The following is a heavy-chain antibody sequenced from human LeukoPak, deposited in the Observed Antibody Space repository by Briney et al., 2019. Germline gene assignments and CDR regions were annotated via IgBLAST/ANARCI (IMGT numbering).Heavy chain of an antibody. D-gene: IGHD6-13*01. Sequence: GGSLRLSCAASGFTFSSYWMSWVRQAPGKGLEWVANMKYDGSEKYYVDSVKGRFTISRDNAKNSLYLQMNSLRAEDTAVYYCSRDIEAAGLFLEHGAQGTLVTVSS. CDR1: GFTFSSYW. CDR2: MKYDGSEK. CDR3: SRDIEAAGLFLEH. J-gene: IGHJ4*02. V-gene: IGHV3-7*01.